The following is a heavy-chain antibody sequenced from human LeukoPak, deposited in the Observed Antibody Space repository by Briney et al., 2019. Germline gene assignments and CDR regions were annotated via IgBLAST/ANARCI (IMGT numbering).Heavy chain of an antibody. CDR2: IYHSGSP. CDR1: GVSISSNNW. J-gene: IGHJ4*02. CDR3: ARVNINNWHSCDY. V-gene: IGHV4-4*02. D-gene: IGHD1-1*01. Sequence: PSGTLSLTCAVSGVSISSNNWWGWVRQPPGKGLEWIGEIYHSGSPNYNPSLKSRVTISVDKSRNHFSLNLSSVTAADTAVYYCARVNINNWHSCDYWGQGTLVTVSS.